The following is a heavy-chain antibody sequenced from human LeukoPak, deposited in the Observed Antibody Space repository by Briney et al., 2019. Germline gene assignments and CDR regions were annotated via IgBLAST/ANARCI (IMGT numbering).Heavy chain of an antibody. CDR3: ARGGTGPFDY. J-gene: IGHJ4*02. V-gene: IGHV3-11*06. CDR1: GFPFTSGFTFSDYY. CDR2: ISSTSTYT. D-gene: IGHD2-8*02. Sequence: GGSLRLSCAASGFPFTSGFTFSDYYMSWIRQAPGKGLEWVSYISSTSTYTNYADSVKGRFTISRDNANNSVYLQMNSLRADDTAIYYCARGGTGPFDYWGQGTLVTVSS.